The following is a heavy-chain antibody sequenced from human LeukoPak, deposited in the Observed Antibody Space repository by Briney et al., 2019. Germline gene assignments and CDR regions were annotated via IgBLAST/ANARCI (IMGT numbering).Heavy chain of an antibody. V-gene: IGHV4-59*08. Sequence: SETLSLTCTVSGASVSSYFWTWIRQSPGKGLEWIGYIYYSGSTNYNPSLKSRVTISVDTSKNQFSLKLNSVTAADTAVYYCARYDYGSGYPGSWLDPWGQGTLVTVSS. CDR1: GASVSSYF. CDR3: ARYDYGSGYPGSWLDP. D-gene: IGHD3-10*01. J-gene: IGHJ5*02. CDR2: IYYSGST.